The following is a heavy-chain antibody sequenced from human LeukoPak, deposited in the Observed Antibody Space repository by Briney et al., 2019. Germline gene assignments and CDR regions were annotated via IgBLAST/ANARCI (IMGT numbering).Heavy chain of an antibody. CDR2: IIPIFGTA. D-gene: IGHD3-22*01. CDR1: GYTFTSYA. Sequence: ASVKVSCKASGYTFTSYAIHWVRQAPGQGLEWMGGIIPIFGTANYAQKFQGRVTTTADESTSTAYMELSSLRSEDTAVYYCARPYYYDSSGYSDWGQGTLVTVSS. J-gene: IGHJ4*02. V-gene: IGHV1-69*13. CDR3: ARPYYYDSSGYSD.